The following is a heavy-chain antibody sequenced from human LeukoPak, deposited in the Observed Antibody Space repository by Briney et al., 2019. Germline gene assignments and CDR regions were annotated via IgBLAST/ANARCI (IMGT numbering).Heavy chain of an antibody. V-gene: IGHV4-4*07. Sequence: SETLSLTCTVSGGSISNYYWSWIRQPAGKGLEWIGHVYTSGSTNYNPALKSRVTMSVDTSKNQFSLRLSSVTAADTAVYYCARDSGKGDTAHMDVWGKGTTVTVSS. J-gene: IGHJ6*03. CDR1: GGSISNYY. CDR3: ARDSGKGDTAHMDV. CDR2: VYTSGST. D-gene: IGHD1-26*01.